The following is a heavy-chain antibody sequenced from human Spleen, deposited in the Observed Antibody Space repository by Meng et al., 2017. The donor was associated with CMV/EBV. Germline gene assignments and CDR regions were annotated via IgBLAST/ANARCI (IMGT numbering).Heavy chain of an antibody. CDR3: ARMRDFYFDTSGWSY. D-gene: IGHD3-22*01. CDR1: GFTFSSYG. J-gene: IGHJ4*02. V-gene: IGHV3-33*01. CDR2: IWYDGSNK. Sequence: GESLKISCSASGFTFSSYGMHWVRQAPGKGLAWVAVIWYDGSNKFYGDAVKVRFTISRDNSKNTLYLQMNSLRAEDTAVYYCARMRDFYFDTSGWSYWGQGALVTVSS.